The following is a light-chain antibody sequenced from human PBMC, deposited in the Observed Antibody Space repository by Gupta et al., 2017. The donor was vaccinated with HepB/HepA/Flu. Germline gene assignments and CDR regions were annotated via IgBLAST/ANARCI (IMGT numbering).Light chain of an antibody. V-gene: IGLV1-40*01. J-gene: IGLJ3*02. CDR1: SSSIGAGYD. CDR3: QSYDNSLTGHWV. Sequence: QSVLTQPPSVSGAPGQRVTISCTGSSSSIGAGYDVHWYQQLPGTAPNLLIYRNTNRPSGVPDRFSGTRSGTSASLAITGLQAEDEANYYCQSYDNSLTGHWVFGGGTKLTVL. CDR2: RNT.